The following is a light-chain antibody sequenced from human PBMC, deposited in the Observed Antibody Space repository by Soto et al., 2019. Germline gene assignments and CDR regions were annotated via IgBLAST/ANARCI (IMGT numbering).Light chain of an antibody. CDR3: QKCGSTPFT. CDR1: QGIANY. Sequence: TPSSLSHSLVDRVTITCLASQGIANYLAWYQEKPGKGPKLLIYAAATLQSGVPSRFSGSGSGTDFTITISCLQPEGVATYYCQKCGSTPFTLGGRTKVDIK. V-gene: IGKV1-27*01. CDR2: AAA. J-gene: IGKJ4*01.